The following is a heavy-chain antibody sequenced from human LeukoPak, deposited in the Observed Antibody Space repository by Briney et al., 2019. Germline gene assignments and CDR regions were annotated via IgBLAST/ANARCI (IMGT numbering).Heavy chain of an antibody. CDR1: GFIFSRYG. CDR3: ARDPGYYYDSSGYYYPY. CDR2: ISNSGGST. J-gene: IGHJ4*02. D-gene: IGHD3-22*01. V-gene: IGHV3-64*01. Sequence: GGSLRLSCVASGFIFSRYGMHWVRQAPGKGLEYVSAISNSGGSTYYANSVKGRFTISRDNSKNTLYLQMNSLRAEDTAVYYCARDPGYYYDSSGYYYPYWGQGTLVTVSS.